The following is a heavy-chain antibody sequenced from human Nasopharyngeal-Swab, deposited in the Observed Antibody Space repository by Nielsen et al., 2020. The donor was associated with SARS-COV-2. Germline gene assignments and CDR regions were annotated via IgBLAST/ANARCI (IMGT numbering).Heavy chain of an antibody. Sequence: GESLKISCAASGFTFNNYNFNWVRQAPGKGLEWVSSISSSSSYISYADSVKGRFTISRDNAKTSLYLQMNSLRAEDTAVYYCARDGLDYDFWSAYFMDVWGQGTTVTVSS. V-gene: IGHV3-21*01. CDR3: ARDGLDYDFWSAYFMDV. D-gene: IGHD3-3*01. J-gene: IGHJ6*02. CDR1: GFTFNNYN. CDR2: ISSSSSYI.